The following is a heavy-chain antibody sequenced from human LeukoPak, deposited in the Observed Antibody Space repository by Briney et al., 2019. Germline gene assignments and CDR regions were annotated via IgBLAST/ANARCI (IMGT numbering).Heavy chain of an antibody. CDR1: GFTFSSYS. Sequence: GGSLRLSCAASGFTFSSYSMNWVHQAPGKGLEWVSSISRSGSTKYYADSVKGRFTISRDNAKNSLFLQMNSLRAEDTAVYYCARVLRYCSGGNCYSGGLGYMDVWGKGTTVTISS. J-gene: IGHJ6*03. CDR3: ARVLRYCSGGNCYSGGLGYMDV. CDR2: ISRSGSTK. V-gene: IGHV3-48*04. D-gene: IGHD2-15*01.